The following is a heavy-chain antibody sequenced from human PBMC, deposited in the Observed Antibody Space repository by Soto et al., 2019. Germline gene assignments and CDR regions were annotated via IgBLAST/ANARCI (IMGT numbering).Heavy chain of an antibody. V-gene: IGHV4-4*02. J-gene: IGHJ4*02. Sequence: SETLSLTSAVSGGSISSSNWWSWVRQPPGKGLEWIGKIYHSGSTNYNPSLKSRVTISVDKSKNQFSLKLSSVTAADTAVYYCARVYMVRGTIIRYFDYWGQGTLVTVSS. CDR2: IYHSGST. CDR1: GGSISSSNW. D-gene: IGHD3-10*01. CDR3: ARVYMVRGTIIRYFDY.